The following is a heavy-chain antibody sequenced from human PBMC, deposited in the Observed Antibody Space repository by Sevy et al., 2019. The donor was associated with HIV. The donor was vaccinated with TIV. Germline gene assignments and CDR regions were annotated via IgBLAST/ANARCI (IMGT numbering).Heavy chain of an antibody. Sequence: ASVKVSCKASGYTFTGYYMHWVRQAPGQGLEWMGRINPNSGGTIYAQKFQGRVTMTRDTSISTAYMELSRLRSDDTAVYYCARVSVTMVRGVIISGSSDAFDIWGQGTMVTVSS. CDR3: ARVSVTMVRGVIISGSSDAFDI. J-gene: IGHJ3*02. CDR1: GYTFTGYY. V-gene: IGHV1-2*06. D-gene: IGHD3-10*01. CDR2: INPNSGGT.